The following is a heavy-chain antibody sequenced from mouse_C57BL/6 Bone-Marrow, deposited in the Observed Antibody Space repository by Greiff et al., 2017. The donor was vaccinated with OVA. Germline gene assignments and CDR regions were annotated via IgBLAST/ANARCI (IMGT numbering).Heavy chain of an antibody. J-gene: IGHJ3*01. CDR2: INPNNGGT. Sequence: EVQLQQSGPELVKPGASVKISCKASGYTFTDYYMNWVKQSHGKSLEWIGDINPNNGGTSYNQKFKGKATLTVDKSSSTAYMELRSLTSEDSAVYDCARTDYYGSSPWFAYWGQGTLVTVSA. CDR3: ARTDYYGSSPWFAY. V-gene: IGHV1-26*01. D-gene: IGHD1-1*01. CDR1: GYTFTDYY.